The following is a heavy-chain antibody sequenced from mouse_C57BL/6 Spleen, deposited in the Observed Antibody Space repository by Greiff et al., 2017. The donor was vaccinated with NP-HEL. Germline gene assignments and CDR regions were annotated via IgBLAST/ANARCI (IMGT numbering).Heavy chain of an antibody. Sequence: EVQLQQSGPELVKPGASVKMSCKASGYSFTGYNMNWVKQSTGKSLEWIGVINPNYGTTSYNQKFKGKATLTVDQSSSTAYMQLSSLTSEDYAVYYCSRNFYYGSQYYFAYWGQGTTLTVSA. CDR3: SRNFYYGSQYYFAY. CDR1: GYSFTGYN. CDR2: INPNYGTT. J-gene: IGHJ2*01. D-gene: IGHD1-1*01. V-gene: IGHV1-39*01.